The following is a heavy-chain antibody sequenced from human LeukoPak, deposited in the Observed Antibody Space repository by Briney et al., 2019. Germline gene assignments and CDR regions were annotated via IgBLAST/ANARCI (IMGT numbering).Heavy chain of an antibody. J-gene: IGHJ4*02. V-gene: IGHV3-7*01. CDR1: GFTFSGYW. CDR2: IKQDGSEK. Sequence: PGGSLRLSCAASGFTFSGYWMAWVRQAPGKGLEWVANIKQDGSEKYYVDSVKGRFTISRDNAKNSLFLQMNSLRAEDTAVYYCARDVGGNLGSYYFDYWGQGTLVTVSS. D-gene: IGHD1-26*01. CDR3: ARDVGGNLGSYYFDY.